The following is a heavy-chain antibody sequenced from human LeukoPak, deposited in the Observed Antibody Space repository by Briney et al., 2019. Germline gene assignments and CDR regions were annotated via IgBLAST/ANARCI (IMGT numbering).Heavy chain of an antibody. D-gene: IGHD5-18*01. CDR1: GFTFSSYA. Sequence: GGSLRHSCAASGFTFSSYAMHWVRQAPGKGLEWVAVISYDGSNKYYADSVKGRFTISRDNSKNTLYLQMNSLRAEDTAVYYCARHSAMAPRGGMDVWGQGTTVTVSS. CDR2: ISYDGSNK. V-gene: IGHV3-30*04. J-gene: IGHJ6*02. CDR3: ARHSAMAPRGGMDV.